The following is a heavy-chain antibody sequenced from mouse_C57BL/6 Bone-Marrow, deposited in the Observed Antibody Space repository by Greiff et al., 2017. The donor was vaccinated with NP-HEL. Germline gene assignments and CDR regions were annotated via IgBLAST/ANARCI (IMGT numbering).Heavy chain of an antibody. J-gene: IGHJ2*01. Sequence: VQLVESGAELVRPGASVTLSCKASGYTFTDYEMHWVKQTPVHGLEWIGAIDPETGGTAYNQKFKGKAILTADKSSSTAYMELRSLTSEDSAVYYCTRYPCWGQGTTLTVSS. CDR1: GYTFTDYE. V-gene: IGHV1-15*01. CDR2: IDPETGGT. CDR3: TRYPC.